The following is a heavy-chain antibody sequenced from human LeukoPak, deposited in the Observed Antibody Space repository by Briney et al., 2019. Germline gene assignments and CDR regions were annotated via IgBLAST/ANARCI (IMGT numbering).Heavy chain of an antibody. CDR2: INPNSGGT. V-gene: IGHV1-2*02. CDR1: GYTLTGKY. J-gene: IGHJ4*02. CDR3: ARTSTSYSSGWYNY. Sequence: ASVTVSCKASGYTLTGKYMHWGRQAPGEGVEWMGWINPNSGGTKYAQRFQGRVTITREASISTAYVEVSRLRSDDTAVYYCARTSTSYSSGWYNYWGQGTLVTVSS. D-gene: IGHD6-19*01.